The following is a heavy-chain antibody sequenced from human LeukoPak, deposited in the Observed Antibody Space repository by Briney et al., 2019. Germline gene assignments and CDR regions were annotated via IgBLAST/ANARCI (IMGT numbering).Heavy chain of an antibody. J-gene: IGHJ4*02. CDR3: ARDPAGIAVAGNY. Sequence: GVSLRLSCAASGFTVSSKYMSWVRQAPGKGLEWVSVIHSSGSTDYADSVKGRFTISRDNSKNTVYLQMNSLRVEDTAVYYCARDPAGIAVAGNYWGQGTLVTVSS. CDR2: IHSSGST. CDR1: GFTVSSKY. V-gene: IGHV3-53*01. D-gene: IGHD6-19*01.